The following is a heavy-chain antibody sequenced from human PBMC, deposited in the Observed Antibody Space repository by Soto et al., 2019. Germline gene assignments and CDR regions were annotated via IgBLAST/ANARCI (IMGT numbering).Heavy chain of an antibody. Sequence: ASVKVSCKASGYTFTSYYMHWVRQAPGQGLEWMGIINPSGGSTSYAQKFQGRVTMTRDTSTSTVYMELSSLRSEDTAVYYCASPGAGPYYDILTGYPEPFYYYYYMDVWGKGTTVTVSS. D-gene: IGHD3-9*01. CDR3: ASPGAGPYYDILTGYPEPFYYYYYMDV. CDR1: GYTFTSYY. CDR2: INPSGGST. V-gene: IGHV1-46*03. J-gene: IGHJ6*03.